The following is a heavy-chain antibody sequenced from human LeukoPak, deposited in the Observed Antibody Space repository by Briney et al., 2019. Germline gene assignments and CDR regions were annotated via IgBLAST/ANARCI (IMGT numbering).Heavy chain of an antibody. J-gene: IGHJ6*02. CDR1: GFTFGSYA. CDR3: ARITDPGGMDV. Sequence: GGSLRLSCAASGFTFGSYAMTWVRLAPGEGLEWVSSISSSSSYIYYADSVKGRFTISRDNAKNSLYLQMNSLRAEDTAVYYCARITDPGGMDVWGQGTTVTVSS. V-gene: IGHV3-21*01. CDR2: ISSSSSYI. D-gene: IGHD2-21*01.